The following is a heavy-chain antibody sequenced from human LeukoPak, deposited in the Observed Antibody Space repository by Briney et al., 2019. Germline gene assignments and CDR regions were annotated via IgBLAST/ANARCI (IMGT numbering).Heavy chain of an antibody. J-gene: IGHJ2*01. V-gene: IGHV3-48*01. CDR2: ISSSSSTI. CDR1: GFTFSSYS. D-gene: IGHD6-13*01. CDR3: ARLSSSWYQDWYFDL. Sequence: GGSLRLSCAASGFTFSSYSMNWVRQAPGKGLEWVSYISSSSSTIYYADSVKGRFTISRDNAKNSLYLQMNSLRAEDTAVYYCARLSSSWYQDWYFDLWGRGTLVAVSS.